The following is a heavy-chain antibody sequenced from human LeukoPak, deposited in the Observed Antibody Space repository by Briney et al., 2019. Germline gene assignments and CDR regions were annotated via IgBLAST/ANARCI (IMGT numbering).Heavy chain of an antibody. CDR2: ISGTGAHT. CDR3: AKDIHVAAAVPAPY. J-gene: IGHJ4*02. Sequence: PGGSLRLSCEVSGLTLETYAMNWVRQAPGKGLEWVAGISGTGAHTYYADSVKGRFTVSRDNSRDTLYLLLKSLRAEDTAVYFCAKDIHVAAAVPAPYWGQGTLVTVSS. V-gene: IGHV3-23*01. D-gene: IGHD6-13*01. CDR1: GLTLETYA.